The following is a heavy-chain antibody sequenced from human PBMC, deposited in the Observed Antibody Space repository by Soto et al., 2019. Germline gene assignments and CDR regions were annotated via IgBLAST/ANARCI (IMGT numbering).Heavy chain of an antibody. CDR3: ARAYVGNYFDY. D-gene: IGHD3-16*01. Sequence: TLFRTCTVYRGSFSGYYWTWIRQPPGTGLEWIGEINHSGSTNYNPSLRSRVTISVDTSKNQFSLKLSSVTAADTAVYYCARAYVGNYFDYWGQGTLVTVSS. J-gene: IGHJ4*02. V-gene: IGHV4-34*01. CDR2: INHSGST. CDR1: RGSFSGYY.